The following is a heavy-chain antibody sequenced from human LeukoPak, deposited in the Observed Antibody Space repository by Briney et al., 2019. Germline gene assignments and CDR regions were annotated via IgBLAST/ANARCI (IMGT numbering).Heavy chain of an antibody. V-gene: IGHV3-21*01. CDR3: VTEVSGSFPT. Sequence: GGSLRLSCAASGFTFRSYGMNWVRQAPGKGLEGVSSISSSSSYIYYADSVKGRFTISRDNAKNSLYLQMNSLRAEDTAVYYCVTEVSGSFPTWGQGTLVTVSS. J-gene: IGHJ4*02. CDR1: GFTFRSYG. D-gene: IGHD1-26*01. CDR2: ISSSSSYI.